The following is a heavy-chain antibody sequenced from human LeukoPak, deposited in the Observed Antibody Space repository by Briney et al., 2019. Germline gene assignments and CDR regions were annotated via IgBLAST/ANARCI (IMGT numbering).Heavy chain of an antibody. Sequence: PSETLSLTCTVSGGSISGYYWSWIRQPPGKGLEWIGYIYYSGSTNYNPSLKSRVTISVDTSKNQFSLKLSSVTAADTAVYYCARAHYGDYGLGWYFDLWGRGTLVTVSS. V-gene: IGHV4-59*01. J-gene: IGHJ2*01. CDR2: IYYSGST. D-gene: IGHD4-17*01. CDR1: GGSISGYY. CDR3: ARAHYGDYGLGWYFDL.